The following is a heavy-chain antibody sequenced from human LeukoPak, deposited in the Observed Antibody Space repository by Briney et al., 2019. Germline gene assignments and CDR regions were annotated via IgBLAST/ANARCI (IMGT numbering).Heavy chain of an antibody. V-gene: IGHV3-30*04. CDR3: ASLWFGDLPFDY. CDR2: ISYDGSNK. Sequence: QPGRYLRLSSAASGFTFSSYAMHWVRQAPGKGLEWVAVISYDGSNKYYADSVKGRFTISRDNSKNTLYLQMNSLRAEDTAVYYCASLWFGDLPFDYWGQGTLVTVSS. CDR1: GFTFSSYA. J-gene: IGHJ4*02. D-gene: IGHD3-10*01.